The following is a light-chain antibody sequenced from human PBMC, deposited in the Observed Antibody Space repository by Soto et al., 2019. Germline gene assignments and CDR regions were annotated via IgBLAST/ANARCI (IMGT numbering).Light chain of an antibody. J-gene: IGKJ1*01. CDR2: NSF. CDR1: QSVTNNF. Sequence: EIVLTQSPDTLSLTPGERATLSCRASQSVTNNFLSWFQQRRGQAPRLLIYNSFNRATGIPDRFSGSGSGTDFTLTISRLEPEDFAVYYCHQHAYAPLTFGQGTKVEI. V-gene: IGKV3-20*01. CDR3: HQHAYAPLT.